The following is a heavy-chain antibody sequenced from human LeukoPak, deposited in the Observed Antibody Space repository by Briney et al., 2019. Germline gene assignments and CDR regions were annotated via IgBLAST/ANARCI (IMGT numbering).Heavy chain of an antibody. Sequence: SETLSLTCTVSGGSISSYYWRWIRQPPGKGLEWIGYIYYSGSTNYNPSLKSRVTISVDTSKNQFSLKLSSVTAADTAVYYCAREASRLLWSWFDPWGQGTLVTVSS. J-gene: IGHJ5*02. CDR3: AREASRLLWSWFDP. CDR2: IYYSGST. CDR1: GGSISSYY. V-gene: IGHV4-59*12. D-gene: IGHD2-2*01.